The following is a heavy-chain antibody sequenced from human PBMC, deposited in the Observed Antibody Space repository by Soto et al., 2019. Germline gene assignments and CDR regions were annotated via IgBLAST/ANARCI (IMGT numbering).Heavy chain of an antibody. J-gene: IGHJ4*02. CDR3: ARGGYCSSTSCSLFDY. D-gene: IGHD2-2*03. CDR2: IYHSGNT. CDR1: GDSIGSSTNY. V-gene: IGHV4-39*01. Sequence: PSETLSLTCIVSGDSIGSSTNYWVWIRHPPGKGLEWIGTIYHSGNTYYNPTLKSRVAISVDMSKNQFSLRLSSVTAADTAVYYCARGGYCSSTSCSLFDYRGQGTLVTVYS.